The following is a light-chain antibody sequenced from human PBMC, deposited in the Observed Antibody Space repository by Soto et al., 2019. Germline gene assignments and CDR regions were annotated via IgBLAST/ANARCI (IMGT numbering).Light chain of an antibody. J-gene: IGKJ2*01. CDR3: QQYDNLPPYT. CDR2: DAS. V-gene: IGKV1-33*01. CDR1: QDISNY. Sequence: DIQKTQSPSSLSASVGDRVTITCQASQDISNYLNWYQQKPGKAPKLLIYDASNLETGVPSRFSGSGSGTDFTFTISSLQPVDIATYYCQQYDNLPPYTFGQGTKLEIK.